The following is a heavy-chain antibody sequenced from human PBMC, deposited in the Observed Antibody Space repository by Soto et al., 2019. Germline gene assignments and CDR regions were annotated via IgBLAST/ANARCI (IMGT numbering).Heavy chain of an antibody. CDR1: GFTFSSYA. V-gene: IGHV3-30-3*01. D-gene: IGHD6-13*01. CDR3: AGRRGRIAAAGIDY. CDR2: ISYDGSNK. Sequence: QVQLVESGGGVVQPGRSLRPSCAASGFTFSSYAMHWVRQAPGKGLEWVAVISYDGSNKYYADSVKGRFTISRDNSKNTLYLQMNSLRAEDTAVYYCAGRRGRIAAAGIDYWGQGTLVTVSS. J-gene: IGHJ4*02.